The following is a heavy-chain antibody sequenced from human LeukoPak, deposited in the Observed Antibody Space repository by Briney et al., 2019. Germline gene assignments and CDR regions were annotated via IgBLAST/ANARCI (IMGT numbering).Heavy chain of an antibody. CDR2: IRYDGSNK. CDR3: AKGPTGTGTTLYYYYYYMDV. D-gene: IGHD1-7*01. J-gene: IGHJ6*03. Sequence: GGSLRLSCAASGFTFSSYGMHWVRQAPGKGLEWVAFIRYDGSNKYYADSVKGRFTISRDNSKNTLYLQMNSLRAEDTAVYYCAKGPTGTGTTLYYYYYYMDVWGKGTTVTVSS. CDR1: GFTFSSYG. V-gene: IGHV3-30*02.